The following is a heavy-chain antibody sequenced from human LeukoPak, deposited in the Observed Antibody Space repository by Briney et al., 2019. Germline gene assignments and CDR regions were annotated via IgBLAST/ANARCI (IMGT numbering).Heavy chain of an antibody. J-gene: IGHJ4*02. V-gene: IGHV1-18*01. CDR1: GYTFISHG. D-gene: IGHD2-21*02. CDR3: VRDIVGDFDLDF. Sequence: ASVKVFCKASGYTFISHGISWVRQAPGQGLGWMGWISVDNGITKSAVKFQARVTMTTDTSTSTAYMELRSLRSDDTAVYYCVRDIVGDFDLDFWGQGTLVTVSS. CDR2: ISVDNGIT.